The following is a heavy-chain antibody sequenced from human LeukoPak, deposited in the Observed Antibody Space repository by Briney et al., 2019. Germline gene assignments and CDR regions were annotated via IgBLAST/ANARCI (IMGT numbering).Heavy chain of an antibody. Sequence: GGSLRLSCAASGFTFSSYSMNWVRQAPGKGLEWISYISSSSSTIDYADSVKGRFTIPRDNAKNSLYLQMNRLRAEDTAVYYCARGRGYNYGYSDYWGQGTLVTVSS. CDR3: ARGRGYNYGYSDY. CDR1: GFTFSSYS. D-gene: IGHD5-18*01. CDR2: ISSSSSTI. V-gene: IGHV3-48*04. J-gene: IGHJ4*02.